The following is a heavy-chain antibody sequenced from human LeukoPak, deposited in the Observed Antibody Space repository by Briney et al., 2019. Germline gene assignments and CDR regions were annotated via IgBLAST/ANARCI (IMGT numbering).Heavy chain of an antibody. V-gene: IGHV1-2*06. CDR3: ARVYRRIYCSGGSCYPLTSDDAFDI. CDR2: INPNSGGT. Sequence: ASVKVSCKASGYTFAGYYMRWVRQAAGQGLEWMGRINPNSGGTNYAQKFQGRVTMTRDTSISTAYMGLSRLRSDDTAVYYRARVYRRIYCSGGSCYPLTSDDAFDIWGQGTMVTVSS. D-gene: IGHD2-15*01. CDR1: GYTFAGYY. J-gene: IGHJ3*02.